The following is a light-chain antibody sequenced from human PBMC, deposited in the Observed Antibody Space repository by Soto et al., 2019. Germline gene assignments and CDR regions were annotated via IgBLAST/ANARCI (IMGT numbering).Light chain of an antibody. Sequence: EIVMTQSPATLSVSPGERATLSCRASQSVSSNLAWYQQKTGQAPRLLIYGASTRVTGIPARFSGSGSGTEFTLTISSLQSEDFAVYYCQQYNDWPPRTFGQGTKGEIK. CDR3: QQYNDWPPRT. CDR1: QSVSSN. V-gene: IGKV3-15*01. CDR2: GAS. J-gene: IGKJ1*01.